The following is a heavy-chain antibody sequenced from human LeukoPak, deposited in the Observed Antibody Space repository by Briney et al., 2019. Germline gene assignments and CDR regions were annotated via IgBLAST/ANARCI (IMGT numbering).Heavy chain of an antibody. J-gene: IGHJ3*01. CDR1: GFTFDDYV. CDR3: TKARTVFTDAFDV. CDR2: ISWNSANR. V-gene: IGHV3-9*01. Sequence: PGRFLRLSCAASGFTFDDYVMHWVRQAPGKGLEWVSGISWNSANRDYADSVRGRFTISRDNAKNSLYLQMSSLTPEDTAFYYCTKARTVFTDAFDVWGQGTMVTVSS. D-gene: IGHD1-14*01.